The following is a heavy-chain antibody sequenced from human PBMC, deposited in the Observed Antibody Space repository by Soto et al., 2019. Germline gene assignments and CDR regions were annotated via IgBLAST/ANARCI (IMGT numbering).Heavy chain of an antibody. CDR3: ARGPMYSSGWYEGYYYYGMDV. CDR1: GGSFSGYY. J-gene: IGHJ6*02. V-gene: IGHV4-34*01. CDR2: INHSGST. Sequence: SETLSLTCAVYGGSFSGYYWSWIRQPPGKGLEWIGEINHSGSTNYNPSLKSRVTISVDTSKNQFSLKLSSVTAADTAVYYCARGPMYSSGWYEGYYYYGMDVWGQGTTVTVSS. D-gene: IGHD6-19*01.